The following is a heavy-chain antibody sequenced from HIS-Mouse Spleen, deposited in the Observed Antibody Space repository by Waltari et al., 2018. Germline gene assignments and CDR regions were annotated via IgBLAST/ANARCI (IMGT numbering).Heavy chain of an antibody. Sequence: QLQLQESGPGLVKPSEPLSLTCTVSGGSLSSSSYYWGWIRQPPGKGLEWIGSIYYSGSTYYNPSLKSRVTISVDTSKNQFSLKLSSVTAADTAVYYCARKRTASGWFDPWGQGTLVTVSS. V-gene: IGHV4-39*01. CDR2: IYYSGST. D-gene: IGHD2-21*02. CDR1: GGSLSSSSYY. J-gene: IGHJ5*02. CDR3: ARKRTASGWFDP.